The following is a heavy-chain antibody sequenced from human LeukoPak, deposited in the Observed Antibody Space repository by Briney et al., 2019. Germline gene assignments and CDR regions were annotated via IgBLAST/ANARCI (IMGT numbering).Heavy chain of an antibody. Sequence: SQTLSLTCTVSGGSISSGGYYWSSIRQHPGKGLEWIGYIYYSRSTYYNPSLKSRVTISVDTSKNQFSLKLSSVTAADTTVYYCASMAVPAATIQHWGQGTLVTVSS. D-gene: IGHD2-2*01. V-gene: IGHV4-31*03. CDR2: IYYSRST. CDR3: ASMAVPAATIQH. CDR1: GGSISSGGYY. J-gene: IGHJ1*01.